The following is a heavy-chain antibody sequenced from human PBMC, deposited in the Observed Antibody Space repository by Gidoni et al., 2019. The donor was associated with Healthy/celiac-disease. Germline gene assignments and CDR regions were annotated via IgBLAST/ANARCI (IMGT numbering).Heavy chain of an antibody. CDR3: ARDIGSSSWYMQGAFDI. D-gene: IGHD6-13*01. J-gene: IGHJ3*02. V-gene: IGHV3-53*01. Sequence: EVELVESGGGLIQPGGSLRLSCAASGFTVSTNYMSWVRQAPGKGLEWVSLIYSGGRTYYADSVKGRFTSSRDNSKNTLYLQMNSLRAEDTAVYYCARDIGSSSWYMQGAFDIWGQGTMVTVSS. CDR2: IYSGGRT. CDR1: GFTVSTNY.